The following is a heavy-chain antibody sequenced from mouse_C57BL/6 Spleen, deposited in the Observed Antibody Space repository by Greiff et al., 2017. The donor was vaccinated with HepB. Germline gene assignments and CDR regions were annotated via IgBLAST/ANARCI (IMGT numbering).Heavy chain of an antibody. V-gene: IGHV1-50*01. D-gene: IGHD2-1*01. CDR2: IDPSDSYT. Sequence: QVQLQQSGAELVKPGASVKLSCKASGYTFTSYWMQWVKQRPGQGLEWIGEIDPSDSYTNYNQKFKGKATLTVDTSSSTAYMQRSSLTSEDSAVYYCAPIYYGNYAFAYWGQVTLVTVSA. J-gene: IGHJ3*01. CDR3: APIYYGNYAFAY. CDR1: GYTFTSYW.